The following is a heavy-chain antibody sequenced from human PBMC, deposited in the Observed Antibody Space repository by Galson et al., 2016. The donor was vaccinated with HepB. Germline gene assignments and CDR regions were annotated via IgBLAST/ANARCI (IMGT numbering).Heavy chain of an antibody. CDR1: GSTFSSYS. J-gene: IGHJ3*02. V-gene: IGHV3-21*01. D-gene: IGHD1-26*01. CDR2: ISSRSSYI. CDR3: ARDGELGGSYYGRDFDI. Sequence: SLRLSCAASGSTFSSYSMNWVRQAPGKGLEWVSSISSRSSYIYYADSVKGRFTISRDNAKNSLYLQMNSLRAEDAALYYCARDGELGGSYYGRDFDIWGQGTMVTVSS.